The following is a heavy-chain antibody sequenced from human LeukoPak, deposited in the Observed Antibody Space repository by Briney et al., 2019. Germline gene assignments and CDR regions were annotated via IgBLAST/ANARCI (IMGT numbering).Heavy chain of an antibody. CDR3: ARDREREYDYVWGSYRPTFDY. D-gene: IGHD3-16*02. V-gene: IGHV3-48*04. CDR1: GFTFSSYA. Sequence: GGSLRLSCAASGFTFSSYAMSWVRQAPGKGLEWVSYISSSGSTIYYADSVKGRFTISRDNAKNSLYLQMNSLRAEDTAVYYCARDREREYDYVWGSYRPTFDYWGQGTLVTVSS. J-gene: IGHJ4*02. CDR2: ISSSGSTI.